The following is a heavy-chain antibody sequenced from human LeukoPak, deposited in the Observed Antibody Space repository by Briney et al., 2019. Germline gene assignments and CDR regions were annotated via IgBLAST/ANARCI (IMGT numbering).Heavy chain of an antibody. CDR3: ARDLGYCSGGSCRIFDY. D-gene: IGHD2-15*01. J-gene: IGHJ4*02. CDR1: GYTFTGYY. CDR2: INPNSGAT. V-gene: IGHV1-2*07. Sequence: ASVKVSCKASGYTFTGYYLHWVRQAPGQGLEWMGWINPNSGATNYARKFQGRGTITRDTSISAAYMELSSLRSDGTAVYYCARDLGYCSGGSCRIFDYWGQGTLVTVSS.